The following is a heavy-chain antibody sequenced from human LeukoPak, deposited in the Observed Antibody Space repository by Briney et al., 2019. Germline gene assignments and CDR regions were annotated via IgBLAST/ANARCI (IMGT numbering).Heavy chain of an antibody. CDR3: AGDYGEYYYGMDV. CDR2: IWYDGSNE. CDR1: GFTFNSYG. V-gene: IGHV3-33*01. J-gene: IGHJ6*02. D-gene: IGHD4-17*01. Sequence: PGSSLRLSCAASGFTFNSYGTHWVRQAPGEGLEWVAVIWYDGSNEYYADSVKGRFTISRHNSKNTLYLQMNSLRAEDTAVYYCAGDYGEYYYGMDVWGQGTTVTVSS.